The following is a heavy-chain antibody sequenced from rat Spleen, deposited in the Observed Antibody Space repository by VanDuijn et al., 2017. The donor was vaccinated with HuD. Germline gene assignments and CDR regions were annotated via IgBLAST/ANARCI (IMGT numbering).Heavy chain of an antibody. D-gene: IGHD1-6*01. Sequence: EVQLVESDGGLVQPGRSLKLSCATSGLSLSNYDMAWVRQAPTKGLEWVASISYDGTATYYRDSVKGRFTISRDTAQNTLYLQMDGLRSQETATYYCATEGHTTAAWGQGVMVTVSS. CDR2: ISYDGTAT. J-gene: IGHJ2*01. CDR1: GLSLSNYD. V-gene: IGHV5-29*01. CDR3: ATEGHTTAA.